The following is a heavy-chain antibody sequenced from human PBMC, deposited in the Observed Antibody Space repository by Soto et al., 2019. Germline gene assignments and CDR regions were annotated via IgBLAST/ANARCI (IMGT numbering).Heavy chain of an antibody. V-gene: IGHV4-39*01. CDR2: IYYSGST. CDR1: GGSISSSSYY. J-gene: IGHJ3*02. CDR3: ARHALRFLESNDAFDI. D-gene: IGHD3-3*01. Sequence: SETLSLTCTVSGGSISSSSYYWGWIRQPPGKGLEWIGSIYYSGSTYYNPSLKSRVTISVDTSKNQFSLKLSSVTAADTAVYYCARHALRFLESNDAFDIWGQGTMVTVSS.